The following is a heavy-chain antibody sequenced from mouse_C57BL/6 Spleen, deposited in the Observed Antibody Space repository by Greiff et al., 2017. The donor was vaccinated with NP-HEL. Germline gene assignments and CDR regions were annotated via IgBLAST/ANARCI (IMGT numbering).Heavy chain of an antibody. J-gene: IGHJ2*01. CDR1: GYTFTSYW. CDR3: ARGGSSYDY. D-gene: IGHD1-1*01. V-gene: IGHV1-50*01. Sequence: QVQLQQPGAELVKPGASVKLSCKASGYTFTSYWMQWVKQRPGQGLEWIGEIDPSASYPNYHQKFKGKATLTVDTSSSTAYMQLSSRTSEDSAVYYCARGGSSYDYWGQGTTLTVSS. CDR2: IDPSASYP.